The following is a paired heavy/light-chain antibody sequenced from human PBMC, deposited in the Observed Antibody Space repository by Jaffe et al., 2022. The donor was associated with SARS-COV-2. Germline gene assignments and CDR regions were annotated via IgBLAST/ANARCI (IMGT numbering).Heavy chain of an antibody. CDR1: GFTFSTYT. D-gene: IGHD6-13*01. V-gene: IGHV3-21*01. CDR3: ARNKLYSTVWNDACDI. CDR2: ISSSSKYF. J-gene: IGHJ3*02. Sequence: EVQLVESGGGLVKPGGSLRLSCEGSGFTFSTYTMKWVRQAPGKGLEWVSSISSSSKYFYYTDSVKGRFTISRDNAKNSLYLQMNNLRAEDTAVYYCARNKLYSTVWNDACDIWGQGTMVTVSS.
Light chain of an antibody. CDR3: QQYNNYPIT. V-gene: IGKV1-5*03. Sequence: DIQMTQSPSTLSASVGDRVTITCRASQSISNWLAWYQQKPGKAPKVLIYKASNLESGVPSRFSGGGSGTEFTLTISSLQPDDFATYFCQQYNNYPITFGQGTRLEFK. CDR2: KAS. J-gene: IGKJ5*01. CDR1: QSISNW.